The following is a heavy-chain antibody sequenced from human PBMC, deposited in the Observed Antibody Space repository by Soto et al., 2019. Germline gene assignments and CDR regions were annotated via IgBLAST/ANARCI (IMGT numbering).Heavy chain of an antibody. D-gene: IGHD3-9*01. CDR3: ARLSAYYDILTGFNYGMDV. V-gene: IGHV3-33*08. J-gene: IGHJ6*02. Sequence: VQLVESGGGLVKPGGSLRLSCAASGFTFSSYGMHWVRQAPGKGLEWVAVIWYDGSNKYYADSVKGRFTISRDNSKNTLYLQMNSLRAEDTAVYYCARLSAYYDILTGFNYGMDVWGQGTTVTVSS. CDR2: IWYDGSNK. CDR1: GFTFSSYG.